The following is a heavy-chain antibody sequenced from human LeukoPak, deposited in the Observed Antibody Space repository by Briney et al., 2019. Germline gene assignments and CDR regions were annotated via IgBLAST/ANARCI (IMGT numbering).Heavy chain of an antibody. CDR3: ARQVGYASPFDY. V-gene: IGHV4-59*08. Sequence: SETLSLTYTVSGGSISSYYWSWIRQPPGKGLEWIGNIYNSGSTNYNHSLKSRVTISVDSSKKQFSLKLISVTAADTAVYYCARQVGYASPFDYWGQGTLVTVSS. D-gene: IGHD5-12*01. CDR2: IYNSGST. CDR1: GGSISSYY. J-gene: IGHJ4*02.